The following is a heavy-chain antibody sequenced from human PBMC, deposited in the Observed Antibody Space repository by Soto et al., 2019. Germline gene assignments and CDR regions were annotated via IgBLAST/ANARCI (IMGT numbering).Heavy chain of an antibody. D-gene: IGHD6-19*01. J-gene: IGHJ4*02. CDR3: ARDVRIAVAGRKYYFDY. Sequence: SPTLSLPCAISGDSVSSNSAAWNWIRQSPSRGLEWLGRTYYRSKWYNDYAVSVKSRITINPDTSKNQFSLQLNSVTPEDTAVYYCARDVRIAVAGRKYYFDYWGQGTLVTVSS. CDR2: TYYRSKWYN. V-gene: IGHV6-1*01. CDR1: GDSVSSNSAA.